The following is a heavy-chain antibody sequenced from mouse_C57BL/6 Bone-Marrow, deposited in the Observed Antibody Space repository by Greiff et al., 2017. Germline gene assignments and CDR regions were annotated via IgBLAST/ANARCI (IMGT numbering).Heavy chain of an antibody. D-gene: IGHD1-1*01. J-gene: IGHJ4*01. V-gene: IGHV1-64*01. CDR3: ASTTVVDPNYYAMDY. Sequence: QVQLQQPGAELVKPGASVKLSCKASGYTFTSYWMHWVKQRPGQGLEWIGMIHPNSGSTNYNEKFKSKATLTVDKSSSTAYMQLSSLTSEDSAVYYCASTTVVDPNYYAMDYWGQGTSVTVSS. CDR1: GYTFTSYW. CDR2: IHPNSGST.